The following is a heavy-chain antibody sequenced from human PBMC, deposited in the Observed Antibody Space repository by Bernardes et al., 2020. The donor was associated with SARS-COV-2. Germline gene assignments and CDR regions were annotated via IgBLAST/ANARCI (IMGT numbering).Heavy chain of an antibody. CDR3: AAGPNWFDH. CDR2: IDVDGGGT. J-gene: IGHJ5*02. V-gene: IGHV1-58*01. Sequence: SVKVSCEASGITFTSSAVQWVRQARGQRLEWMGWIDVDGGGTNYAQKFQERVTITWDVSTRTAYMDLSSLRSEDTAVYYCAAGPNWFDHWGQGTLLTVS. CDR1: GITFTSSA.